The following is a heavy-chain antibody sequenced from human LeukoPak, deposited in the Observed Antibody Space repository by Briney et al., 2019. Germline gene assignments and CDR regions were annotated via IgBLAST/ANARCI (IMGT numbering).Heavy chain of an antibody. CDR3: ARGRGDYFDY. CDR2: INHSGST. D-gene: IGHD3-10*01. V-gene: IGHV4-34*01. J-gene: IGHJ4*02. CDR1: GGTISSYY. Sequence: SETLSLTCTVSGGTISSYYWSWIRQPPGKGLEWIGEINHSGSTNYNPSLKSRVTISVDTSKNQFSLKLSSVTAADTAVYYCARGRGDYFDYWGQGTLVTVSS.